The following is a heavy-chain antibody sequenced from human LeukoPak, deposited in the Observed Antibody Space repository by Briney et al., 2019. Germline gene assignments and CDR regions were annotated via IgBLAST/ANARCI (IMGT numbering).Heavy chain of an antibody. CDR2: INHSGST. D-gene: IGHD3-10*01. Sequence: PSETLSLTCAVYGGSFSGYYWNWIRQPPGKGLEWIGEINHSGSTNYNPSLKSRVTISVDTSKKQLSLKLSSVTAADTAVYYCARQGITMVRGARARLDYWGQGTLVTVSS. CDR1: GGSFSGYY. J-gene: IGHJ4*02. CDR3: ARQGITMVRGARARLDY. V-gene: IGHV4-34*01.